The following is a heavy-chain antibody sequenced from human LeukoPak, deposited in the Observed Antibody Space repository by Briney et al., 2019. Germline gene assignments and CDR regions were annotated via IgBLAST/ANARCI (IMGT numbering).Heavy chain of an antibody. CDR3: ATLPDY. J-gene: IGHJ4*02. CDR2: GYHSGNT. CDR1: GESIRSGYY. Sequence: PSETLSLTCAVSGESIRSGYYWGWIRQPPGKGLEWIGSGYHSGNTYYNPSLKSRVTISVDTSKNQFSLKLNSVTAADTAVYYCATLPDYWGQGTLVTVSS. V-gene: IGHV4-38-2*01.